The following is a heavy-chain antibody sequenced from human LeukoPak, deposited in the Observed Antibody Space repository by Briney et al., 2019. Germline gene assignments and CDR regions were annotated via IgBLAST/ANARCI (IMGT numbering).Heavy chain of an antibody. CDR2: ISGSGGST. CDR1: GFTFSSYA. CDR3: ARGPETTGYYYYMDV. Sequence: GGSLRLSCAASGFTFSSYAMSWVRQAPGKGLEWVSAISGSGGSTYYADSVKGRFTISRDNSKNTLYLQMNSLRAEDTAVYYCARGPETTGYYYYMDVWGKGTTVTVSS. J-gene: IGHJ6*03. V-gene: IGHV3-23*01. D-gene: IGHD4-17*01.